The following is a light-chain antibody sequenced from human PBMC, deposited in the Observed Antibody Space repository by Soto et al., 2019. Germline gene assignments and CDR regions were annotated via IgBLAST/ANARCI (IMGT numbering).Light chain of an antibody. Sequence: DIQMTQSPSTLSASVGDRVTITCRASQSISSWLAWYQQKPGKDPKLLIYDASSLESGVPSRFSGSGSGTEFTLTISSLQPDDFATYYCEQYNRYSPAFGQGTKPEIK. CDR2: DAS. V-gene: IGKV1-5*01. J-gene: IGKJ2*01. CDR3: EQYNRYSPA. CDR1: QSISSW.